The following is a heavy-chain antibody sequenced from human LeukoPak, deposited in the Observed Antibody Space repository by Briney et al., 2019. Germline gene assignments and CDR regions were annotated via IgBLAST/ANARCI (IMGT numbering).Heavy chain of an antibody. Sequence: PSETLSLTCAVYGVSFSGYYWSWIRQPPGKGLEWIGEINHSGSTNYNPSLKSRVTISVDTSKNQFSLKLSSVTAADTAVYYCARYSSSWRHAFDIWGQGTMVTVSS. CDR2: INHSGST. J-gene: IGHJ3*02. D-gene: IGHD6-13*01. V-gene: IGHV4-34*01. CDR1: GVSFSGYY. CDR3: ARYSSSWRHAFDI.